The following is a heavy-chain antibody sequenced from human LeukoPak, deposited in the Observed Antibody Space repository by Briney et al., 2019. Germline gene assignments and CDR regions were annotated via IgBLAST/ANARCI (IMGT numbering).Heavy chain of an antibody. D-gene: IGHD2-21*02. CDR2: ISGSGGST. CDR3: AKAFCGGDCYSWDNWFDP. CDR1: GFTFSIYA. J-gene: IGHJ5*02. V-gene: IGHV3-23*01. Sequence: GGTLRLSCAASGFTFSIYAMSWVRQAPGKGLEWVSAISGSGGSTYYADAVKGRFTISRDNSKNTLYLQMNSLRAEDTAVYYCAKAFCGGDCYSWDNWFDPWGQGTLVTVSS.